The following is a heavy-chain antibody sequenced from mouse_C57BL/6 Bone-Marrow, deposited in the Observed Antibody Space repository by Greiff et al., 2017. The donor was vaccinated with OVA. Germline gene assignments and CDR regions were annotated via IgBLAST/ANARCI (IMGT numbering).Heavy chain of an antibody. V-gene: IGHV8-8*01. D-gene: IGHD1-1*01. CDR3: ARMITTVVAPYYYAMDY. J-gene: IGHJ4*01. CDR2: IWWDDDK. Sequence: QVTLKVSGPGILQPSQTLSLTCSFSGFSLSTFGMGVGWIRQPSGKGLEWLEHIWWDDDKYYNPALKSRLTISKDTSKNQVFLKIANVDTADTATYYCARMITTVVAPYYYAMDYWGQGTSVTVSS. CDR1: GFSLSTFGMG.